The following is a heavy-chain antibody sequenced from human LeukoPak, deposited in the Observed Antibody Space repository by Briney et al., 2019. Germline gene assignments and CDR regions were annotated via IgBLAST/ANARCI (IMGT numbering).Heavy chain of an antibody. V-gene: IGHV3-48*04. CDR3: ARLPAYCSSISCYYDY. CDR2: ISSTGGTI. J-gene: IGHJ4*02. D-gene: IGHD2-2*01. CDR1: GFTFSSNS. Sequence: PGGSLRLSCAASGFTFSSNSMNWVRQAPGKGLEWVSYISSTGGTIYYADSMKGRFTISRDNAKNSLYLQMNSLRVEDTAVYYCARLPAYCSSISCYYDYWGQGTLVTVSS.